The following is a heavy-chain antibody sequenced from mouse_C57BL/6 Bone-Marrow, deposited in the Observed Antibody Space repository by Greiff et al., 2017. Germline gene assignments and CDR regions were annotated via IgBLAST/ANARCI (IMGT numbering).Heavy chain of an antibody. CDR3: ERYATYYYGGSPVAY. V-gene: IGHV1-64*01. Sequence: QVQLQQSGAELVKPGASVKLSCKASGYTFTSYWMHWVKQRPGQGLEWIGMIHPNSGSTNYNEKFKSKATLTVDKSSSTAYMQLSSLTSEDSADYYSERYATYYYGGSPVAYGGRGTLVIVSA. CDR1: GYTFTSYW. CDR2: IHPNSGST. J-gene: IGHJ3*01. D-gene: IGHD1-1*01.